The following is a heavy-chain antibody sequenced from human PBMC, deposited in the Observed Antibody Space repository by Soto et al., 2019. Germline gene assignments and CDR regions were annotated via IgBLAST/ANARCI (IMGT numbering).Heavy chain of an antibody. CDR2: INAGNGNT. CDR3: ATRVEFWSGYFTPYYFDY. V-gene: IGHV1-18*01. J-gene: IGHJ4*02. Sequence: ASVKVSCKASGYTFTSYGIRWVRQAPGQGLEWMGWINAGNGNTNYSQKFQGRVTMTEDTSTDTAYMELSSLRSEDTAVFYCATRVEFWSGYFTPYYFDYWGQGTLVTVSS. D-gene: IGHD3-3*01. CDR1: GYTFTSYG.